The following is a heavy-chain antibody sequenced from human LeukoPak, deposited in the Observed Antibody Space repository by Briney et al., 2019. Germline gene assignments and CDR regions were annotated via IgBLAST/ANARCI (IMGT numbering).Heavy chain of an antibody. V-gene: IGHV3-49*04. J-gene: IGHJ4*02. CDR1: GFTFGDYS. CDR2: IRSKTYGGTT. Sequence: GGSLRLSCTASGFTFGDYSMSWVRQAPGKGLEWVGFIRSKTYGGTTEYAASVKGRFTISRDDSKSIAYLQINSLKTEDTAVYYCTGSFGQLTFFDYWGQGTLVTVSS. CDR3: TGSFGQLTFFDY. D-gene: IGHD3-10*01.